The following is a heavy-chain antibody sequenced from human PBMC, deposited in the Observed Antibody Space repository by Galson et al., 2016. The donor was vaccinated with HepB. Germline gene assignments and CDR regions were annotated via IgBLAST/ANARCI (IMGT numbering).Heavy chain of an antibody. Sequence: SLRLSCAASGFTFSSCAMSWVRQAPGKGLEWVSSISSNGDETYYADSVKGRFAISRDNSESTLHLQMSSLRAEDTAVYYCAKRPSGTWGPFDYWGQGNLVIVSS. D-gene: IGHD1-1*01. CDR2: ISSNGDET. V-gene: IGHV3-23*05. CDR1: GFTFSSCA. CDR3: AKRPSGTWGPFDY. J-gene: IGHJ4*02.